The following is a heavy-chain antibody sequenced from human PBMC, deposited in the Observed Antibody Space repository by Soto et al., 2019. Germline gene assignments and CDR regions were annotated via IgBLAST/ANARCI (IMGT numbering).Heavy chain of an antibody. D-gene: IGHD3-22*01. V-gene: IGHV1-69*13. Sequence: ASVKVSCKASGGTFSSYAISWVRQAPGQGLEWMGGIIPIFGTANYAQKFQGRVTITADESTSTAYMELSSLRSEDTAVYYCARSITMIVVVQDFIDYYYGMDVWGQGTTVTVSS. CDR2: IIPIFGTA. CDR1: GGTFSSYA. CDR3: ARSITMIVVVQDFIDYYYGMDV. J-gene: IGHJ6*02.